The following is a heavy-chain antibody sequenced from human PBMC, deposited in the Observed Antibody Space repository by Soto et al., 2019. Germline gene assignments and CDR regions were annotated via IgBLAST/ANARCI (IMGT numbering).Heavy chain of an antibody. CDR3: ASSLYYYGSGSYYLIQSYYYYGIDV. V-gene: IGHV3-30*03. J-gene: IGHJ6*02. Sequence: QVQLVESGGGVVQPGRSLRLSCAASGFTFSSYGMHWVRQAPGKGLEWVAVISYDGSNKYYADSVKGRFTISRDNSTNTLYLQITSLSAEDTAVSYCASSLYYYGSGSYYLIQSYYYYGIDVWGQGTTVTVSS. D-gene: IGHD3-10*01. CDR2: ISYDGSNK. CDR1: GFTFSSYG.